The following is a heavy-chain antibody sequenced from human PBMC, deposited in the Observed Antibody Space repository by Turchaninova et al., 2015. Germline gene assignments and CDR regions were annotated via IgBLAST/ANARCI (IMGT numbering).Heavy chain of an antibody. CDR2: IHHSGST. CDR3: ARWYYYESSGYPDY. J-gene: IGHJ4*02. V-gene: IGHV4-30-2*01. D-gene: IGHD3-22*01. CDR1: VGPISSDCYS. Sequence: QLQLQESGSGLVKPSQTLSLTCAVPVGPISSDCYSKSWIRQPPGKGLEWIGYIHHSGSTFYSPSLRSRLTMSVDRSENQVSLKLTSVTAADTAVYYCARWYYYESSGYPDYWGQGILVTVSS.